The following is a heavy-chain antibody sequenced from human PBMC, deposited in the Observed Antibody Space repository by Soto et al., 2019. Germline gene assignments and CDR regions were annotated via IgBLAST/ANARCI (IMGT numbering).Heavy chain of an antibody. D-gene: IGHD2-21*02. Sequence: SETLSLTCTVSGGSISSYYWSWIRQPPGKGLEWIGYIYYSGSTNYNPSLKSRFTISRDNAKNSLYLQMNSLRAEDTAVYYCARDPSIVVVTGRLYYYYGMDVWGQGTTVTVSS. CDR3: ARDPSIVVVTGRLYYYYGMDV. V-gene: IGHV4-59*12. CDR2: IYYSGST. J-gene: IGHJ6*02. CDR1: GGSISSYY.